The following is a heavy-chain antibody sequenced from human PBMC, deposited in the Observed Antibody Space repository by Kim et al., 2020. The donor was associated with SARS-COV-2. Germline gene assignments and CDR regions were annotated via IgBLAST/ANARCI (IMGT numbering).Heavy chain of an antibody. J-gene: IGHJ4*02. V-gene: IGHV3-7*01. CDR2: IVRDGSDK. D-gene: IGHD4-4*01. CDR1: GFTFNNYW. CDR3: ARGSIDY. Sequence: GGSLRLSCAASGFTFNNYWMNWVRQAPGKGLEWVASIVRDGSDKYYVDSVKGRFTISRDNTKNSLYLQMNSLRVEDTAIYYCARGSIDYWGQGTLVTVSS.